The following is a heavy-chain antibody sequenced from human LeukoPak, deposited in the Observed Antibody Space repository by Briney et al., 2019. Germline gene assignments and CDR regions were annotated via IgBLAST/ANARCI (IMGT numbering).Heavy chain of an antibody. V-gene: IGHV4-4*07. CDR1: GGSISTYY. CDR2: IYYSGST. J-gene: IGHJ4*02. D-gene: IGHD5-18*01. Sequence: KPSETLSLTCTVSGGSISTYYWSWIRQPAGKGLEWIGRIYYSGSTYYNPSLKSRVTISVDTSKNQFSLKLSSVTAADTAVYYCARVGYSYGYFDYWGQGTLVTVSS. CDR3: ARVGYSYGYFDY.